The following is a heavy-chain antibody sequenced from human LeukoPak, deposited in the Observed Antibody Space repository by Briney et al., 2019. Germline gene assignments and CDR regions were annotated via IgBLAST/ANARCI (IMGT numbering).Heavy chain of an antibody. J-gene: IGHJ4*02. D-gene: IGHD6-13*01. Sequence: PGRSLRLSCAASGFIFNGYGMHWVRQAPGKGLEWVAVISYDGTTKYYADSVKGRFTISRDNSKNTLYLQMNSLRAEDTAVYYCASGVAAAGSDYWGQGTLVTVSS. CDR1: GFIFNGYG. CDR2: ISYDGTTK. V-gene: IGHV3-30*03. CDR3: ASGVAAAGSDY.